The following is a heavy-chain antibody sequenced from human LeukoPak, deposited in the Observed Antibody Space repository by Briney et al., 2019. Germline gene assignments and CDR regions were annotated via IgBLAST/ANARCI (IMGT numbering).Heavy chain of an antibody. CDR1: GGSISSISYY. J-gene: IGHJ4*02. CDR3: AEGYCSGGSCYVDDNYFDY. Sequence: SETLSLTCTVSGGSISSISYYWGWIRQPPGKGLEWIGSIYYSGSTYYNPSLKSRVTISVDTSKNQFSLKLSSVTAADTAVYYCAEGYCSGGSCYVDDNYFDYWGQGTLVTVSS. V-gene: IGHV4-39*01. CDR2: IYYSGST. D-gene: IGHD2-15*01.